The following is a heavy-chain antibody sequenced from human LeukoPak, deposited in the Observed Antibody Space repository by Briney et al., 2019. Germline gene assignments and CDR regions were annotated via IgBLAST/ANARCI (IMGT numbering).Heavy chain of an antibody. J-gene: IGHJ4*02. CDR1: GFTFSSYS. CDR3: ARSRDNYDILTGPYFDY. CDR2: ISSSSSYI. V-gene: IGHV3-21*01. D-gene: IGHD3-9*01. Sequence: GGSLRLSCAASGFTFSSYSMNWVRQAPGKGLEWVSSISSSSSYIYYADSVKGRFTISRDNAKNSLYLQMNSLRAEDTAVYYCARSRDNYDILTGPYFDYWGQGTLVTVSS.